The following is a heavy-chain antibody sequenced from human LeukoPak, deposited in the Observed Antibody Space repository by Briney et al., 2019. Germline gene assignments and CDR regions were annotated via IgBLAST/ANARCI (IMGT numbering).Heavy chain of an antibody. J-gene: IGHJ4*02. CDR1: GGSISSYY. CDR3: ARSGGYSSPQNY. Sequence: SETLSLTCIVSGGSISSYYWSWIRRPPGKGLEWIGYIYSSGSTNYNSSLKSRVTISLDTSKNQFSLKLSSVTAADTAVYYCARSGGYSSPQNYWGQGTLVTVSS. CDR2: IYSSGST. V-gene: IGHV4-59*01. D-gene: IGHD6-19*01.